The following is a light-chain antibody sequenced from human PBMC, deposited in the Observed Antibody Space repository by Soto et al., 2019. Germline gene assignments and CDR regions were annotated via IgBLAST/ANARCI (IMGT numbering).Light chain of an antibody. CDR2: GAS. V-gene: IGKV3-15*01. J-gene: IGKJ1*01. Sequence: ETLMTQSPATLSVSPGDRATLSCRASESVGTNLAWYQQRPGQAPRLLVYGASYTSSGIPARFSGSGSGTDFTPTISSLQSEDFAVYYCQQYNNWGRTFGQGTKVEIK. CDR3: QQYNNWGRT. CDR1: ESVGTN.